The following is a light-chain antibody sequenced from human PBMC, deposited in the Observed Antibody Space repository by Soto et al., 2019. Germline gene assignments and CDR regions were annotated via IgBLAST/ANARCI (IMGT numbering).Light chain of an antibody. CDR3: QQYNHYWT. CDR2: DAS. J-gene: IGKJ1*01. V-gene: IGKV1-5*01. Sequence: DIQLTQSPSTLSASVGDRVTLTCRASQSLNTRLAWYQQRPGKAPKLLIYDASTLESGVPSRFSGGGSGNEFSLTISSLQPDDFATYYCQQYNHYWTFGQGTKVDIK. CDR1: QSLNTR.